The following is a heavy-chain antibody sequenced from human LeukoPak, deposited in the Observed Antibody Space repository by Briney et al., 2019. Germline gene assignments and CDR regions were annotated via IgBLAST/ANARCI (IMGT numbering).Heavy chain of an antibody. V-gene: IGHV4-34*01. Sequence: SETLSLTCAVYGGSFSGYHWTWIRQSPGKGLEWIGDINPSGSTYYNPSLKSRLTISVDTSKNQFSLKLRSVTAADTAVYYCARGRHDITMIVVAMTSVSYYLDVWGKGTTVTVS. D-gene: IGHD3-22*01. J-gene: IGHJ6*03. CDR1: GGSFSGYH. CDR3: ARGRHDITMIVVAMTSVSYYLDV. CDR2: INPSGST.